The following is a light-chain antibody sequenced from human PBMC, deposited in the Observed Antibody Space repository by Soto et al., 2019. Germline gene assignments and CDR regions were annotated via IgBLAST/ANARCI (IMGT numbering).Light chain of an antibody. CDR1: QSVSSN. J-gene: IGKJ2*01. CDR2: GAS. V-gene: IGKV3-15*01. CDR3: QQYNNWPPGT. Sequence: EIVMTQSPATLSVSPGERATLSCRASQSVSSNLAWNQQKPGQAPRLLIYGASTRATGIPARFSGIGSGTEFTLTISSLRSEDFAVYYCQQYNNWPPGTFGQGTKLEIK.